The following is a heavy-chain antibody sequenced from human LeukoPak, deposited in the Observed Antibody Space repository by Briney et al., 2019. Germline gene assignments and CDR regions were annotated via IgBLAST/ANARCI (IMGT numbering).Heavy chain of an antibody. CDR3: AREGGYSYGYALDY. V-gene: IGHV1-69*04. CDR1: GGTFSSYA. Sequence: GASVKVSCKASGGTFSSYAISWVRQVPGQGLEWMGRIIPILGIANYAQKFQGRVTITADKSTSTAYMELSSLRSEDTAVYYCAREGGYSYGYALDYWGQGTLVTVSA. D-gene: IGHD5-18*01. CDR2: IIPILGIA. J-gene: IGHJ4*02.